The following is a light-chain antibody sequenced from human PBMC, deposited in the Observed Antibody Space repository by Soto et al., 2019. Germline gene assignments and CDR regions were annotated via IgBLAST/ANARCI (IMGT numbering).Light chain of an antibody. CDR2: NTT. CDR3: ALYVGSGTVV. V-gene: IGLV8-61*01. Sequence: QTVVTQEPSCSVSPGGTVILTCGLTSGSVSTSYYPSWYQQSPGLAPRTLIYNTTTRSSGVPDRFSGSILGNKAALTNTWAKSDDESYYLCALYVGSGTVVFVGGTQLTV. CDR1: SGSVSTSYY. J-gene: IGLJ2*01.